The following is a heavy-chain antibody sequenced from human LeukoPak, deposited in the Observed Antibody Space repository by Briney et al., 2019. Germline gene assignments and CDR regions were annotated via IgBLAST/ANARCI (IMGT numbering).Heavy chain of an antibody. V-gene: IGHV3-23*01. CDR3: AKDRETSGWYYFDY. Sequence: GGSLRLSCAASGFTFSSYAMSWVRQAPGKGLEWVSVISGSVGSTYYADSVKGRFTISRDNSKNTLYLQMNSLGAEDTAVYYCAKDRETSGWYYFDYWGQGTLVTVSS. CDR1: GFTFSSYA. D-gene: IGHD6-19*01. J-gene: IGHJ4*02. CDR2: ISGSVGST.